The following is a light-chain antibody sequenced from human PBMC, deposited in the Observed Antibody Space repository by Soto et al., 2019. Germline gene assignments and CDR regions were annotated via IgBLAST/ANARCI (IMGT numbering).Light chain of an antibody. CDR1: SSNIGAGYD. J-gene: IGLJ1*01. CDR2: GNS. Sequence: QSVLTQPPSVSGAPGQRVTISCTGSSSNIGAGYDVHWYQQLPGTAPKLLIYGNSNRPSGVPDRFSGSKSGTSASXAXTGLQAEDEADYYCQSYDSSLSPFVFGTGTKVTVL. CDR3: QSYDSSLSPFV. V-gene: IGLV1-40*01.